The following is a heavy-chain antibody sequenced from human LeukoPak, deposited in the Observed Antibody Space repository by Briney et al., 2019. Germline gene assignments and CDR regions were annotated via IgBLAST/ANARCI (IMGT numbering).Heavy chain of an antibody. CDR2: INSDGSST. D-gene: IGHD3-10*01. Sequence: GGSLRLSCAASGFTFSSNWMHWVRQGLGKGLVWVSRINSDGSSTSYADSVKGRFTISRDNAKNTLYLQVNSLRAEDTAVYYCATYYYGSGSSTKVDYWGQGTLVTVSS. CDR1: GFTFSSNW. J-gene: IGHJ4*02. V-gene: IGHV3-74*01. CDR3: ATYYYGSGSSTKVDY.